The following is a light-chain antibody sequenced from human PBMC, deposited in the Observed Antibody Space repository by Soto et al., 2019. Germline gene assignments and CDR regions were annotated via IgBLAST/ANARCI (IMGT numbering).Light chain of an antibody. CDR3: AAWDDSLSGPNVV. CDR1: SSNIGSNY. J-gene: IGLJ2*01. V-gene: IGLV1-47*01. CDR2: RNN. Sequence: QSVLTQPPSASGTPGQRVTISCSGSSSNIGSNYVYWYQQLPGTAPKLLIYRNNQRPSGVPDRFSGSKSGTSASLAISGLRSEDEADDYCAAWDDSLSGPNVVFGGGTQLTVL.